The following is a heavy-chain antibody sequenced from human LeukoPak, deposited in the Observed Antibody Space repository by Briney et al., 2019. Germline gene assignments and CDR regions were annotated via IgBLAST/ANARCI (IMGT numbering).Heavy chain of an antibody. Sequence: PSQTLSLTCAVSGGSISSGGYSWSWIRQPPGKGLEWIGYIYHSGSTYYNPSLKSRVTISVDRSKNQFSLKLSSVTAADTAVYYCARGTVTTWGGFDPWGQGTLVTVPS. V-gene: IGHV4-30-2*01. CDR2: IYHSGST. D-gene: IGHD4-11*01. CDR1: GGSISSGGYS. CDR3: ARGTVTTWGGFDP. J-gene: IGHJ5*02.